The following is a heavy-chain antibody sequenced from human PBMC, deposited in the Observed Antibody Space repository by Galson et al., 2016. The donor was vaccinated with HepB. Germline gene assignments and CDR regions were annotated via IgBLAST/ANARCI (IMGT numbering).Heavy chain of an antibody. J-gene: IGHJ4*02. Sequence: ALVPSPPTLTLPCTFSGFSLCSSGLGVGWVRQSTGKALEWIALIYWNDDKRYIPSLKSRPTITKDTSNNQVVLTLTDMDPVDTATYYCAHRRTSAEYGSGKDHYFDYWGQGTLVTVSS. D-gene: IGHD3-10*01. CDR2: IYWNDDK. V-gene: IGHV2-5*01. CDR3: AHRRTSAEYGSGKDHYFDY. CDR1: GFSLCSSGLG.